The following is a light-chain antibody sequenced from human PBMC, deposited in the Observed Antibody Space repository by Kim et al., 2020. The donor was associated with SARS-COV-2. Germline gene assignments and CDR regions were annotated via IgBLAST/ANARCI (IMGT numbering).Light chain of an antibody. J-gene: IGLJ2*01. CDR1: KLGDKY. CDR3: QSWDSSTVV. V-gene: IGLV3-1*01. Sequence: VSPGQPASISCSGDKLGDKYACWYQQKPGQSPVLVIYQDSQRPSGIPERFSGSNSGNTATLTISGTQAMDEADYYCQSWDSSTVVFGGGTQLTVL. CDR2: QDS.